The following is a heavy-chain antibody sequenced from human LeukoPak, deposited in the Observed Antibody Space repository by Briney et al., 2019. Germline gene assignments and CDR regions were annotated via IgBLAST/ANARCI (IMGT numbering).Heavy chain of an antibody. J-gene: IGHJ4*02. Sequence: PGGPLRLSCAASGFTLSPQWMSWVRQAPGKGLEGVSRIYDDGSRTVYADTVKGRFTISRNNAKNMVYLQMNSLRAEDTAMYFCARAKPPYNGGLDYWGQGTLVTVSS. CDR1: GFTLSPQW. D-gene: IGHD2-8*01. CDR3: ARAKPPYNGGLDY. CDR2: IYDDGSRT. V-gene: IGHV3-74*01.